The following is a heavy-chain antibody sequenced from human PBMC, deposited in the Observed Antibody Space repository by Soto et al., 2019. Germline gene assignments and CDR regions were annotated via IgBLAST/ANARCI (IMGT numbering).Heavy chain of an antibody. CDR2: INSDGSST. J-gene: IGHJ6*03. CDR3: ASCSYYYYYMDV. Sequence: GGSLRLSCAASGFTFSSYWMHWVRQAPGKGLVWVSRINSDGSSTSYADSVKGRFIISRDNAKNTLYLQMNSLRAEDTAVYYCASCSYYYYYMDVWGKGTTVTVSS. V-gene: IGHV3-74*01. D-gene: IGHD2-15*01. CDR1: GFTFSSYW.